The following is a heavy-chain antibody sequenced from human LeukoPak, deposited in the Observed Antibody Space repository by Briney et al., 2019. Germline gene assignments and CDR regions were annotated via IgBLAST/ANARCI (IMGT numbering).Heavy chain of an antibody. CDR3: ARDGAAAGVLGGHYFDY. CDR2: ISYDGSNK. J-gene: IGHJ4*02. V-gene: IGHV3-30*01. D-gene: IGHD6-13*01. Sequence: PGGFLRLSCAASGFTFSSYAMHWVRQAPGKGLEWVAVISYDGSNKYYADSVKGRFTISRDNSKNTLYLQMNSLRAEDTAVYYCARDGAAAGVLGGHYFDYWGQGTLVTVSS. CDR1: GFTFSSYA.